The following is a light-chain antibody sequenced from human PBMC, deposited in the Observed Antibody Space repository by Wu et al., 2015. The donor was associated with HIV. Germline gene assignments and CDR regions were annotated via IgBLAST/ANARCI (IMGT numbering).Light chain of an antibody. CDR2: DVF. CDR1: QSISSD. Sequence: EIVLTQSPGTLSVSPGERATLSCRASQSISSDLAWYQQKTGQAPRLLVYDVFKRATGVPARFSGSGSGTDFTLTISSLEPEDFAVYYCQQRSKWPPTFGQGTRLE. J-gene: IGKJ5*01. CDR3: QQRSKWPPT. V-gene: IGKV3-11*01.